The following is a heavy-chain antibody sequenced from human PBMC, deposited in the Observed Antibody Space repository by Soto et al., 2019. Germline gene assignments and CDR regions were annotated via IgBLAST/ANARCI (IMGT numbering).Heavy chain of an antibody. Sequence: QVQLQESGPGLVKPSGTLSLTCAVSGGSISSSNWWSWVRQPPGKGLEWIGEIYHSGSTNYNPPLKSRVXXXGXXSTNQFSLKLSSVTAADTAVYYCARSTRSGTTFDYWGQGTLVTVSS. V-gene: IGHV4-4*02. D-gene: IGHD4-17*01. CDR1: GGSISSSNW. CDR2: IYHSGST. CDR3: ARSTRSGTTFDY. J-gene: IGHJ4*02.